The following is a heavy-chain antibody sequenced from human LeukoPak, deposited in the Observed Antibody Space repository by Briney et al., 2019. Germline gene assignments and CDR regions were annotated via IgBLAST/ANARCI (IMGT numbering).Heavy chain of an antibody. CDR3: ARDDMYYYDSSGYRFDY. D-gene: IGHD3-22*01. CDR1: GYTFTSYG. CDR2: IRYDGSNK. V-gene: IGHV3-30*02. Sequence: SCKASGYTFTSYGMHWVRQAPGKGLEWVAFIRYDGSNKYYADSVKGRFTISRDNSKNTLYLQMNSLRAEDTAVYYCARDDMYYYDSSGYRFDYWGQGTLVTVSS. J-gene: IGHJ4*02.